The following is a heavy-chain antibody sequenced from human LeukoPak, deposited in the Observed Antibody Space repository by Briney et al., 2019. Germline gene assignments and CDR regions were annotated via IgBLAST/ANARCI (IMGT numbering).Heavy chain of an antibody. CDR1: GGSISSYY. D-gene: IGHD1-26*01. Sequence: SETLSLTCTVSGGSISSYYWSWIRQPPGKGLEWIGYIYYSGSTNYNPSLKSRVTISVDTSKNQFSLKLSSVTAADTAAYYCARAEYSGSYSVFDYWGQGTLVTVSS. CDR2: IYYSGST. J-gene: IGHJ4*02. CDR3: ARAEYSGSYSVFDY. V-gene: IGHV4-59*08.